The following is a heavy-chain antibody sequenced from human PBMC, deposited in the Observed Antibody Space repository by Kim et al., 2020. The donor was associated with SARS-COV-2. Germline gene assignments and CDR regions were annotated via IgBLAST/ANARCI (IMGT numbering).Heavy chain of an antibody. J-gene: IGHJ4*02. CDR2: INWNGGST. D-gene: IGHD3-22*01. CDR3: ARRDYDSSGYYYFDY. Sequence: GGSLRLSCAASGFTFDDYGMSWVRQAPGKGLEWVSGINWNGGSTGYADSVKGRFTISRDNAKNSLYLQMNSLRAEDTALYHCARRDYDSSGYYYFDYWGQGTLVTVSS. CDR1: GFTFDDYG. V-gene: IGHV3-20*01.